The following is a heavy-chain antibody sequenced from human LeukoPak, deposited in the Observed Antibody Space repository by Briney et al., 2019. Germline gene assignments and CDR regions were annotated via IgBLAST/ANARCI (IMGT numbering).Heavy chain of an antibody. CDR3: AAMVRGVIYAFDI. D-gene: IGHD3-10*01. CDR2: IYYSGST. V-gene: IGHV4-31*03. Sequence: PSQTLSLTCTVSGGSISSGGYYWSWIRQHPGKGLEWIGYIYYSGSTYYNPSLKSRFTISVDTSKNQFSLKLSSVTAADTAVYYCAAMVRGVIYAFDIWGQGTMVTVSS. J-gene: IGHJ3*02. CDR1: GGSISSGGYY.